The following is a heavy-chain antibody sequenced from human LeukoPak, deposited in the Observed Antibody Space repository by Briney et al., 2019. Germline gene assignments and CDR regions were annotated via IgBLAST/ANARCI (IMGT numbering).Heavy chain of an antibody. Sequence: GGSLRLSCAASGFAFSSYGMHWVRQAPGKGLEWVAYIGYDGGNKNYADSVKGRFTISRDSSKSTLYLQMNSLRGEDTAVYYCAKVVAGSCSSSSCFLDQWGQGTLVTVSS. V-gene: IGHV3-30*02. D-gene: IGHD2-15*01. CDR3: AKVVAGSCSSSSCFLDQ. J-gene: IGHJ4*02. CDR1: GFAFSSYG. CDR2: IGYDGGNK.